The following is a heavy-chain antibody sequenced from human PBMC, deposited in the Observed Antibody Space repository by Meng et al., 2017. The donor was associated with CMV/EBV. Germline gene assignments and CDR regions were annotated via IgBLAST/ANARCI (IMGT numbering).Heavy chain of an antibody. CDR3: ASVTGIGWWYFDL. J-gene: IGHJ2*01. Sequence: QVPRGQAGAEGKKPGSSLKVSCKASGGTFSSYAISWVRQAPGQGLEWMGGIIPIFGTANYAQKFQGRVTITADESTSTAYMELSSLRSEDTAVYYCASVTGIGWWYFDLWGRGTLVTVSS. V-gene: IGHV1-69*12. D-gene: IGHD1-20*01. CDR1: GGTFSSYA. CDR2: IIPIFGTA.